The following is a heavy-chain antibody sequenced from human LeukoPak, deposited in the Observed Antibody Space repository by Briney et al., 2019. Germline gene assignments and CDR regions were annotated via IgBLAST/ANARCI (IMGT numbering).Heavy chain of an antibody. CDR1: GFTFSSYA. J-gene: IGHJ4*02. CDR2: ISGSGGGT. D-gene: IGHD3-3*01. V-gene: IGHV3-23*01. Sequence: PGGSLRLSCAASGFTFSSYAMSWVRQAPGKGLEWVSAISGSGGGTYYVDSVKGRFTISRDNSKNTLYLHMNTLGAEDTAVYYCAKGTSYDFWSGTYYFDYWGQGTLVTVSS. CDR3: AKGTSYDFWSGTYYFDY.